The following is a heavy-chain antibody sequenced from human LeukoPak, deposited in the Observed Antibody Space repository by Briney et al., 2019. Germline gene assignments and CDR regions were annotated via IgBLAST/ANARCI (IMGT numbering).Heavy chain of an antibody. V-gene: IGHV1-8*01. Sequence: ASVKVSCKASGYTFTSYDINWVRQATGQGLEWTGWMNPNSGNTGYAQKFQGRVTMTRNTSISTAYMELSSLRSEDTAVYYCARSGTPGYYYYGMDVWGQGTTVTVSS. J-gene: IGHJ6*02. D-gene: IGHD3-10*01. CDR1: GYTFTSYD. CDR3: ARSGTPGYYYYGMDV. CDR2: MNPNSGNT.